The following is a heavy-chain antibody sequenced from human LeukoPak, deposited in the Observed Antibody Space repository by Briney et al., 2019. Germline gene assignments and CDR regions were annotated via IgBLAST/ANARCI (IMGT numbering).Heavy chain of an antibody. CDR2: IYYSGST. CDR1: GGSISSSSYY. D-gene: IGHD6-19*01. V-gene: IGHV4-39*07. J-gene: IGHJ4*02. Sequence: PSETLSLTCTVSGGSISSSSYYWGWIRQPPGKGLEWIGSIYYSGSTYYNPSLKSRVTISVDTSKNQFSLKLSSVTAADTAVYYCARWRVIAVAGLGYSFDYWGQGTLVTVSS. CDR3: ARWRVIAVAGLGYSFDY.